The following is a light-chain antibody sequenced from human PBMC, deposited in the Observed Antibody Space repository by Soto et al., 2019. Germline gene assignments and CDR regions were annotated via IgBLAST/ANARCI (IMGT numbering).Light chain of an antibody. CDR1: QSVSSC. V-gene: IGKV3-11*01. Sequence: EIVLTQSPATLSLSPGERATLSCRASQSVSSCLAWYQQKPGQAPRLLIYDASNRATGIPARFIGSGSGTDFTLTISSLEPEDFAVYYCQQRSNWPPTFGGGTKVEVK. J-gene: IGKJ4*01. CDR2: DAS. CDR3: QQRSNWPPT.